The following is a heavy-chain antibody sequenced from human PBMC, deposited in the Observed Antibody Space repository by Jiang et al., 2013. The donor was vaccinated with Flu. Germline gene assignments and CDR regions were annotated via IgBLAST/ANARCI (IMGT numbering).Heavy chain of an antibody. V-gene: IGHV2-5*01. CDR1: GFSLSTSGVG. CDR3: AHTKGYCSSTSCYDEVYYYGMDV. D-gene: IGHD2-2*01. J-gene: IGHJ6*02. Sequence: KPTQTLTLTCTFSGFSLSTSGVGVGWIRQPPGKALEWLALIYWNDDKRYSPSLKSRLTITKDTSKNQVVLTMTNMDPVDTATYYCAHTKGYCSSTSCYDEVYYYGMDVWGQGTTVTVSS. CDR2: IYWNDDK.